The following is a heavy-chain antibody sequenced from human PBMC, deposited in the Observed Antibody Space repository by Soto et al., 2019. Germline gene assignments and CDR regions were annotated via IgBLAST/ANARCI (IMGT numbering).Heavy chain of an antibody. D-gene: IGHD2-15*01. V-gene: IGHV3-30*04. CDR2: ITNDGRGK. CDR3: ARDQCFGGGRSCYYFDY. CDR1: VFTFTTYA. Sequence: WWSLRLSCSASVFTFTTYAIHWVRQAPGKGLEWVAVITNDGRGKYYADSVKGRFTISRDNSKNTLYLQMNSLRSDDTAVYYCARDQCFGGGRSCYYFDYWGQGTLVTVSS. J-gene: IGHJ4*02.